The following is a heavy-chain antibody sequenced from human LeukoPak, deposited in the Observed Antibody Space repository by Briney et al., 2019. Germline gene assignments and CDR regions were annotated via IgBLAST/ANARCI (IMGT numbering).Heavy chain of an antibody. CDR1: GGSISSSSYY. CDR2: IYYSGST. V-gene: IGHV4-39*07. D-gene: IGHD3-10*01. Sequence: SETLSLTCTVSGGSISSSSYYWGWIRQPPGKGLEWIGSIYYSGSTYYNPSFKSRVTISVDTSKNQFSLKLSSVTAADTAVYYCARDPSYGSFDYWGQGTLVTVSS. CDR3: ARDPSYGSFDY. J-gene: IGHJ4*02.